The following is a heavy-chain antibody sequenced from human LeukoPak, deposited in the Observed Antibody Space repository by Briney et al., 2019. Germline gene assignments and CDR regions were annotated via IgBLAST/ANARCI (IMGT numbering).Heavy chain of an antibody. CDR3: ARSLPYGTTWYGRSDF. J-gene: IGHJ4*02. CDR2: IRQDGDTK. Sequence: GGSLRLPCAAPGFTFRSYWMSWVRQAPGKGLEWVANIRQDGDTKYYVDSVKGRFTISRDNAMNSLYLQMNSLRAEDTAIYYCARSLPYGTTWYGRSDFWGQGTLVTVSS. D-gene: IGHD6-13*01. V-gene: IGHV3-7*03. CDR1: GFTFRSYW.